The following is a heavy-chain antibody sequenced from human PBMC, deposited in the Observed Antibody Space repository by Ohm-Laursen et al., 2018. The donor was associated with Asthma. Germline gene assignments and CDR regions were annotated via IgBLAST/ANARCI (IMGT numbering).Heavy chain of an antibody. CDR3: ARNDYGDYPPDY. Sequence: TLSLTCTVSGGSISSGDYYWSWIRQPPGKGLEWIGYIYYSGSTYYNPSLKSRVTISVDTSKNQFSLKLSSVTAADTAVYYCARNDYGDYPPDYWGQGTLVTVSS. CDR1: GGSISSGDYY. V-gene: IGHV4-30-4*01. D-gene: IGHD4-17*01. CDR2: IYYSGST. J-gene: IGHJ4*02.